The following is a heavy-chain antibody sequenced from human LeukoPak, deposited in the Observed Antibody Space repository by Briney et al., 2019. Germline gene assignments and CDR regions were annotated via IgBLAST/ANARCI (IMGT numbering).Heavy chain of an antibody. Sequence: PGGSLRLSCAASAFTFSSYDMHWVRQATGKGLEWVSAIRTAGDPYYPGSVKGRFTISRENAKNSLYLPTNSLRAGDKAVYYCARDRIQGGMDVWGKGTTVTVSS. CDR3: ARDRIQGGMDV. D-gene: IGHD5-18*01. J-gene: IGHJ6*04. CDR2: IRTAGDP. CDR1: AFTFSSYD. V-gene: IGHV3-13*05.